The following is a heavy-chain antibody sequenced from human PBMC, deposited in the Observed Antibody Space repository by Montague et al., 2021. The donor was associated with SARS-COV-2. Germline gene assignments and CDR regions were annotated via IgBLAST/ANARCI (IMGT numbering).Heavy chain of an antibody. CDR2: ISWDGTTT. Sequence: SLRLSCAASGFKFDDYTMHWVRRVPGKGLQWVSLISWDGTTTHYAESVEGRFTISRDNSISSLYLQMSSLRNDDTGLYYCAQGIGDSRSFLEFWGQGTLLTVSS. D-gene: IGHD6-13*01. V-gene: IGHV3-43*01. CDR3: AQGIGDSRSFLEF. CDR1: GFKFDDYT. J-gene: IGHJ4*02.